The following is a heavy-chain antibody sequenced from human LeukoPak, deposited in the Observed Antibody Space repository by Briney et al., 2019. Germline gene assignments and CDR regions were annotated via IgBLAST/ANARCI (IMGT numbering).Heavy chain of an antibody. D-gene: IGHD2-2*01. V-gene: IGHV1-2*02. Sequence: ASVKVSCTASGYTFTVYYMHWVRQAPGQGLEWMGWINPNSGGTNYAQKFQGRVTMTRDTSISTAYMELSRLRSDDTAVYYCARVCCSSTTTGYYYYYMDVWGKGTTVTVSS. CDR3: ARVCCSSTTTGYYYYYMDV. J-gene: IGHJ6*03. CDR2: INPNSGGT. CDR1: GYTFTVYY.